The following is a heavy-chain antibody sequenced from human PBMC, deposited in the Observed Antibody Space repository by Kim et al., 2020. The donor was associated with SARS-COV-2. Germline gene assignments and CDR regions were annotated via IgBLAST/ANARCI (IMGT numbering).Heavy chain of an antibody. CDR1: GFTFSSYA. Sequence: GGSLRLSCAASGFTFSSYAMHWVRQAPGKGLEWVAVISYDGSNKYYADSVKGRFTISRDNSKNTLYLQMNSLRAEDTAFYYCASGLVAEPPWYFYYYRM. CDR2: ISYDGSNK. V-gene: IGHV3-30*14. CDR3: ASGLVAEPPWYFYYYRM. J-gene: IGHJ6*01. D-gene: IGHD2-15*01.